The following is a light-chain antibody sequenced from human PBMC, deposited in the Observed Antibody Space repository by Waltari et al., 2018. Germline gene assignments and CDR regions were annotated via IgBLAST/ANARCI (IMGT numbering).Light chain of an antibody. J-gene: IGLJ1*01. CDR3: SSYTSTSTLV. CDR1: RSDVGGFDY. CDR2: DVS. V-gene: IGLV2-14*03. Sequence: QSALTQPASVSGSPGQSITISCTGTRSDVGGFDYAPWYQHHPVPAPHLLLFDVSYRPSGVSTRFSGSKSGNTASLTISGLQAEDEADYSCSSYTSTSTLVFGSGTKVTVL.